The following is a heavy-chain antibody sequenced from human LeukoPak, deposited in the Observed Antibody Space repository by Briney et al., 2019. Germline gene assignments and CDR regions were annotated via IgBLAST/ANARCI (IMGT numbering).Heavy chain of an antibody. Sequence: PGGSLRLSCAASGFTFSSYAMNWVRQAPGKGLEWVSTSGDGGDTHYADSVRGRFTISRANSKNTLFMQMNSLRAEDTAVYHCGKSGSRDWDYFEYWGQGTLVTASS. CDR1: GFTFSSYA. D-gene: IGHD6-19*01. CDR3: GKSGSRDWDYFEY. CDR2: TSGDGGDT. J-gene: IGHJ4*02. V-gene: IGHV3-23*01.